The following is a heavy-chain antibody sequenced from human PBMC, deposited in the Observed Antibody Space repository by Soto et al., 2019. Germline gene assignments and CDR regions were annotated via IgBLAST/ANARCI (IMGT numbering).Heavy chain of an antibody. J-gene: IGHJ6*02. CDR2: ITFSGNTV. CDR1: GFTFSDSY. CDR3: ARVSWREKYGMDV. V-gene: IGHV3-11*01. Sequence: GSLRLSCAASGFTFSDSYMSWIRQAPGKGLEWIPYITFSGNTVYYADSLKGRFTISRDNAKNSLYLQMNRLRAEDTAVYYCARVSWREKYGMDVWGQGTTVTVSS.